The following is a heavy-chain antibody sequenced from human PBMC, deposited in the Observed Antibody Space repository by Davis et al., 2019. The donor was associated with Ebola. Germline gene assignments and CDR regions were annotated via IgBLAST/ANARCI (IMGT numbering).Heavy chain of an antibody. D-gene: IGHD6-6*01. CDR1: GYTFTGYY. J-gene: IGHJ4*02. Sequence: ASVKVSCKASGYTFTGYYMHWVRQAPGQGLEWMGWINLNSGGTNYAQKFQGWVTMTRDTSISTAYMELSRLRSDDTAVYYCARGRSSSDLRDWGQGTLVTVSS. V-gene: IGHV1-2*04. CDR3: ARGRSSSDLRD. CDR2: INLNSGGT.